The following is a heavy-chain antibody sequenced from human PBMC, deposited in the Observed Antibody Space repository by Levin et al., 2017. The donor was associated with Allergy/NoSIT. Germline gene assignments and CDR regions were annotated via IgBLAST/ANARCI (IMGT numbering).Heavy chain of an antibody. CDR3: ARDGGDYDYIWGSYRSGNDAFEM. J-gene: IGHJ3*02. V-gene: IGHV3-48*02. CDR2: IDVGSSTI. D-gene: IGHD3-16*02. Sequence: GGSLRLSCAASGFTFTSYSMNWVRQAPGKGLEWISYIDVGSSTIHYADSVKGRFTVSRDNAKNSLYLQLNSLRDEDTAVYYCARDGGDYDYIWGSYRSGNDAFEMWGQGTMVTVSS. CDR1: GFTFTSYS.